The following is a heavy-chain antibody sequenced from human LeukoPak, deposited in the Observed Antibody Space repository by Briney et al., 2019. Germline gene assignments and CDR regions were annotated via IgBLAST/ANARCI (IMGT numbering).Heavy chain of an antibody. Sequence: PGGSLRLSCAASGFTFSSYWMSWVRQAPGKGLGWVAHIKQDGSEKYYVDSVKGRFTISRDNAQNSLYLQMNSLRAEDTAVYYCTRDGARYCSSTSCYKDCWGQGTLVTVSS. CDR1: GFTFSSYW. CDR3: TRDGARYCSSTSCYKDC. D-gene: IGHD2-2*02. J-gene: IGHJ4*02. V-gene: IGHV3-7*01. CDR2: IKQDGSEK.